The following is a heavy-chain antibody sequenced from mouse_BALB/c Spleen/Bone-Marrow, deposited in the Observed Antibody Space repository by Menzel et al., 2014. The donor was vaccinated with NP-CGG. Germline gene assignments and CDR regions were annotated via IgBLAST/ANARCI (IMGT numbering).Heavy chain of an antibody. CDR2: ISNGGGST. CDR1: GFTFSSYT. D-gene: IGHD2-4*01. J-gene: IGHJ4*01. Sequence: EVMLVESGGGLVQPGGSLKLSCAASGFTFSSYTMSWVRQTPEKRLEWVAYISNGGGSTYYPDTVKGRFTISRDNAKNTLYLQMSSLKSEDTAMYYCARGLRGYAMDYWGQGTSATVSS. V-gene: IGHV5-12-2*01. CDR3: ARGLRGYAMDY.